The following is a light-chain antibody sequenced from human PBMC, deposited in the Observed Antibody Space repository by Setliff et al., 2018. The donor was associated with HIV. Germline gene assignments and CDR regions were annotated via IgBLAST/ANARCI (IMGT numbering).Light chain of an antibody. J-gene: IGLJ1*01. CDR1: SSNVGDNA. V-gene: IGLV1-44*01. Sequence: QSVLTQPPSASGAPGQRVTISCSGSSSNVGDNAVSWYQQFPGTAPKLLIYSTYQRPSGVPDRFSGSKSGTSASLAISGLQAEDEADYYCCSYGGGTILGVFGTGTKVTVL. CDR3: CSYGGGTILGV. CDR2: STY.